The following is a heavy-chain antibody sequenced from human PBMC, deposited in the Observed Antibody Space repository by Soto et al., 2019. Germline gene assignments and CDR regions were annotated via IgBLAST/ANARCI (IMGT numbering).Heavy chain of an antibody. Sequence: GGSLRLSCAASGFTFSGSAMHWVRQASGKGLEWVGRIRSKANSYATAYAASVKGRLTISRDDSKNTAYLQMNSLKTEDTAVYYCTSLHSSGWDYFDYWGQGTLVTVSS. V-gene: IGHV3-73*01. CDR2: IRSKANSYAT. CDR3: TSLHSSGWDYFDY. CDR1: GFTFSGSA. J-gene: IGHJ4*02. D-gene: IGHD6-19*01.